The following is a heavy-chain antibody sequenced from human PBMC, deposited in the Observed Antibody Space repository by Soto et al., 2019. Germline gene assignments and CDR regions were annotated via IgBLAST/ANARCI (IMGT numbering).Heavy chain of an antibody. D-gene: IGHD6-13*01. V-gene: IGHV6-1*01. J-gene: IGHJ5*02. CDR3: AREPGRAAAGTYWFDP. CDR1: GDSVPSNIAA. Sequence: PSQTLSLTCAISGDSVPSNIAAWNWIRQSPSRGLEWLGRTYYRSKWYNDYAVSVKSRITINPDTSKNQFSLQLNSVTPEDTAVYYCAREPGRAAAGTYWFDPWGQGTLVTVSS. CDR2: TYYRSKWYN.